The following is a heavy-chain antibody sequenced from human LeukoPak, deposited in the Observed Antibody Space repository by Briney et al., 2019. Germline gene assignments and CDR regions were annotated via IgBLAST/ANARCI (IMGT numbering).Heavy chain of an antibody. D-gene: IGHD6-13*01. CDR1: GFNFDSFG. J-gene: IGHJ4*02. V-gene: IGHV1-18*01. CDR3: ARDIPESSGWYL. Sequence: GASVNVLCKASGFNFDSFGITWLRQAPGHGLEWMGFFSAYTGEANYAPRLQGRVTLTRDTSTNTAFLHLRSLRSDDTAVYYCARDIPESSGWYLWRQRTLITVSS. CDR2: FSAYTGEA.